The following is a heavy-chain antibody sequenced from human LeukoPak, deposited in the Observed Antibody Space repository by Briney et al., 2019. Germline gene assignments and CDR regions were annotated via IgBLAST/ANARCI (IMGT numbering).Heavy chain of an antibody. J-gene: IGHJ6*04. CDR2: ISSSGSTI. V-gene: IGHV3-48*03. D-gene: IGHD3-10*01. Sequence: GGSLRLSCAASGFTFSCYEMNWVRQAPGKGLEWVSYISSSGSTIYYADSVKGRFTISRDNAKNSLYLQMNSLRAEDTAVYYCAREWAAVWFGESIYYYGMDVWGKGTTVTVSS. CDR1: GFTFSCYE. CDR3: AREWAAVWFGESIYYYGMDV.